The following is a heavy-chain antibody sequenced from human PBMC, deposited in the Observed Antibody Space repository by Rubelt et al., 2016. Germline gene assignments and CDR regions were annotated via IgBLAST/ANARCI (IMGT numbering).Heavy chain of an antibody. J-gene: IGHJ4*02. CDR1: GFTFGNHW. D-gene: IGHD1-26*01. Sequence: EVQLVESGGGLVQPGGSLRLSCAASGFTFGNHWMSWIRQAPGKGLEWVANIKQDGSEKYYVDSVKGRFTISRDNAKNLLYLQMNIMTADDTAVYYWARDAAGVGVDYWGQGTLVSVAS. V-gene: IGHV3-7*03. CDR3: ARDAAGVGVDY. CDR2: IKQDGSEK.